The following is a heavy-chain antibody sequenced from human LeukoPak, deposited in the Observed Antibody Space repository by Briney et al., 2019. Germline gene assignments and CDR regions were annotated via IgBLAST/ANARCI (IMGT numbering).Heavy chain of an antibody. CDR1: GGSFSDYW. V-gene: IGHV4-34*01. CDR3: AKESNSSDNWYFDL. CDR2: VNHSGRT. D-gene: IGHD2/OR15-2a*01. Sequence: SETLSLTCAVYGGSFSDYWWTWIRQSPGKGLEWIGEVNHSGRTNYNPSLKSRVSISVDRSKKQFSLKLTSVTAADTAVYYCAKESNSSDNWYFDLWGRGTLVTVSS. J-gene: IGHJ2*01.